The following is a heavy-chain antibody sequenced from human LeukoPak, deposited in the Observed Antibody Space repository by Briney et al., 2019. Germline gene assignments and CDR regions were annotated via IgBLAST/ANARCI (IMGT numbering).Heavy chain of an antibody. CDR2: INANGGGT. V-gene: IGHV3-64*02. D-gene: IGHD3-9*01. J-gene: IGHJ4*02. CDR3: ARVLLTGYYYDY. Sequence: GGSLRLSCAASGFTFSNYAMHWVSQAPGMGLEYVSAINANGGGTYYADSVKGRFTISRDNSKSTLYLQLGSLRAEDMAVYFCARVLLTGYYYDYWGQGTLVTVSS. CDR1: GFTFSNYA.